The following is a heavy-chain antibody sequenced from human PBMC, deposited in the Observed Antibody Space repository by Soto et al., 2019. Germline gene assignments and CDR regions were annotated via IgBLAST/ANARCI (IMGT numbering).Heavy chain of an antibody. CDR2: IYSGGRT. V-gene: IGHV3-53*01. D-gene: IGHD3-22*01. CDR3: ARTYYYDSSGYRYFDL. Sequence: EVLLVESGGGLIQPGGSLRLSCAASGFTVSSNYMSWVRQAPGKGLEWVSVIYSGGRTYYADSVKGRFTISRDNSKNMLYLQMNSLIAEDTAVYYCARTYYYDSSGYRYFDLWGRGTLVTVSS. J-gene: IGHJ2*01. CDR1: GFTVSSNY.